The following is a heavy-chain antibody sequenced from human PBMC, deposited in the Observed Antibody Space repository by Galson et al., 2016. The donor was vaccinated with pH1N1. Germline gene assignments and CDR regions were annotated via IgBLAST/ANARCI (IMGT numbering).Heavy chain of an antibody. CDR1: GGSITSANFY. V-gene: IGHV4-61*02. Sequence: TLSLTCTVSGGSITSANFYWNWIRQTAGKQLEWIGRIEARGLTNYNSPLKSRVSMSVDTSKNQFSLKLRSVTAADTAAYYCVRGYRELLGDAFRIWGQGTMVTVSS. CDR3: VRGYRELLGDAFRI. CDR2: IEARGLT. D-gene: IGHD1-7*01. J-gene: IGHJ3*02.